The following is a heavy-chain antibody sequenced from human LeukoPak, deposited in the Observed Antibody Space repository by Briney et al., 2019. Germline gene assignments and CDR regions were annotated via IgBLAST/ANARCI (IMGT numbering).Heavy chain of an antibody. V-gene: IGHV4-34*01. CDR1: GGSFSGYY. CDR2: INDSGST. D-gene: IGHD5-18*01. J-gene: IGHJ5*02. CDR3: ARAVDTAIMYNWFDP. Sequence: SGTLSLTCAVYGGSFSGYYWNWIRQPPGKGLEWIGEINDSGSTNYNPSLKSRVTISVDTSKNQFSLKLSSVTASDTAMYYCARAVDTAIMYNWFDPWGQGILVTVSS.